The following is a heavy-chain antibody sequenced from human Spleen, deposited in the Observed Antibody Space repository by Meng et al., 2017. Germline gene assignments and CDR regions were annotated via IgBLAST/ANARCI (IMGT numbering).Heavy chain of an antibody. J-gene: IGHJ4*02. V-gene: IGHV4-4*02. CDR2: IYHGGST. CDR1: GDSISSNTW. CDR3: TRNSYDSRHYVLGF. D-gene: IGHD3-10*02. Sequence: VQLQESGPGLVKPSGTLSRTCPVSGDSISSNTWWSWVRQPPGKGLEWIGEIYHGGSTNYIPSLKSRVTISIDKSKNQFSLDLSSVTAADTAVYYCTRNSYDSRHYVLGFWGQGTLVTVSS.